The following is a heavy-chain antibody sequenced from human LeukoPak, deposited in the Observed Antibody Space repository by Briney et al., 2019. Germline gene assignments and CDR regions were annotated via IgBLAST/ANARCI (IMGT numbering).Heavy chain of an antibody. D-gene: IGHD2-15*01. CDR1: GGSFSGYY. Sequence: SETLSLTCAVYGGSFSGYYWGWIRQPPGKGLEWIGYIYYSGSTNYNPSLKGRVTISADTTKNQFSLQLSSVTAADTAVYYCARNHCSGGSCYFDYWGQGTRVTVSS. CDR2: IYYSGST. CDR3: ARNHCSGGSCYFDY. J-gene: IGHJ4*02. V-gene: IGHV4-34*01.